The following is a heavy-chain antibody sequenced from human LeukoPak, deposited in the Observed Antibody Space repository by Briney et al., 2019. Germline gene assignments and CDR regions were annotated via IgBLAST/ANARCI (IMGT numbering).Heavy chain of an antibody. Sequence: GGSLRPSCAASGYTFSNYAMSWVRQAPGKGLEWVSGISGGGGTTYHAEAVKGRLTISRDNSKNTLYLQINSLRPEDTAVYYCAKDQSQWGQGTLVIVSS. CDR3: AKDQSQ. CDR1: GYTFSNYA. V-gene: IGHV3-23*01. CDR2: ISGGGGTT. J-gene: IGHJ4*02.